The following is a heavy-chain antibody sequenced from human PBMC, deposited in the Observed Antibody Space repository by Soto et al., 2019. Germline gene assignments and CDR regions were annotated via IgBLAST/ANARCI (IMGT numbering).Heavy chain of an antibody. V-gene: IGHV3-30-3*01. D-gene: IGHD6-13*01. Sequence: GGSLRLSCAASGFTFSSFVLHWVRQAPGKGLEWVSLISSDGNKIYYADSVKGRFTISRDNSKNTLYLQMNSLRAEDTAVYYCAKDQGSSWYEIDYWGQGTLVTVSS. CDR2: ISSDGNKI. CDR1: GFTFSSFV. J-gene: IGHJ4*02. CDR3: AKDQGSSWYEIDY.